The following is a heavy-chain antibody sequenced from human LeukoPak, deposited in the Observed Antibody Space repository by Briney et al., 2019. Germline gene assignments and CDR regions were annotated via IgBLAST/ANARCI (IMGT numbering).Heavy chain of an antibody. D-gene: IGHD1-26*01. CDR2: IKQDGGEK. V-gene: IGHV3-7*05. Sequence: PGGSVRLSCAASRFTFSNYWMSWVRQAPGRGLEWVANIKQDGGEKYYVGSVKGRFTISRDNARNSLYLQMSSLRAEDTAVYYCARDHLRLGATGASEIWGQGTMVTASS. CDR3: ARDHLRLGATGASEI. J-gene: IGHJ3*02. CDR1: RFTFSNYW.